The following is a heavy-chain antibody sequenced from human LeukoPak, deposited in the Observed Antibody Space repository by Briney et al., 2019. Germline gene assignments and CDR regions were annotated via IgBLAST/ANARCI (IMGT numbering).Heavy chain of an antibody. CDR3: ARAIWTSTVTTYYLDY. D-gene: IGHD4-17*01. CDR2: INAGNGKT. Sequence: ASVKLSCKASGYTFTNHAIQWVRQAPGQRLEWMGWINAGNGKTKYSQKFQGRVTITRDASATTAYMEVSSLTSEDTAVYYCARAIWTSTVTTYYLDYWGQGTLVTVSS. V-gene: IGHV1-3*01. CDR1: GYTFTNHA. J-gene: IGHJ4*02.